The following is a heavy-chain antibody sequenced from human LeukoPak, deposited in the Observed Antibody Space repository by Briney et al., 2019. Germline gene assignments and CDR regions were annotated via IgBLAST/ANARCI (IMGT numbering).Heavy chain of an antibody. CDR3: ARDAPSLAYCGGDCYSVWYFDY. D-gene: IGHD2-21*02. V-gene: IGHV4-59*12. CDR2: IYYSGST. CDR1: GGSISSFS. J-gene: IGHJ4*02. Sequence: SETLSLTCTVSGGSISSFSWSWIRQPPGKGLEWIGYIYYSGSTNYNPSLKSRVTISVDTSKNQFSLKLCSVTAADTAVYYCARDAPSLAYCGGDCYSVWYFDYWGQGTLVTVSS.